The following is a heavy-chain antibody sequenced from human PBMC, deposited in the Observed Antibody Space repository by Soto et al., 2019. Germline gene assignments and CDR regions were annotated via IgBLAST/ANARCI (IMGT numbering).Heavy chain of an antibody. CDR3: ASDLIVGNIVVVPAAPGDY. J-gene: IGHJ4*02. V-gene: IGHV3-30*04. CDR2: ISFDGRNK. CDR1: GFTFGSYA. Sequence: QVQLVESGGGVVQPGRSLRLSCAASGFTFGSYAFHWVRQAPGKGLEWVAVISFDGRNKYYADSVKGRFTISRDNSKKTLYLQMHSLRGGDTAVYFCASDLIVGNIVVVPAAPGDYWGQGALVTVSS. D-gene: IGHD2-15*01.